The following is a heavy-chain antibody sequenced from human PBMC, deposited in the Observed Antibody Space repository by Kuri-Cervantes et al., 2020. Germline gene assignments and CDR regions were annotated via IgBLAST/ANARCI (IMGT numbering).Heavy chain of an antibody. CDR2: INHSGST. J-gene: IGHJ5*02. D-gene: IGHD4/OR15-4a*01. CDR1: GGSFSGYY. Sequence: SQTLSLTCAVYGGSFSGYYWCWIRQPPGKGLEWIGEINHSGSTNYNPSLKSRVTITVDTSKNQFSLKLSSVTAADTAVYYCARGRVDYPVPRRSWFDPWGRGTLVTVSS. CDR3: ARGRVDYPVPRRSWFDP. V-gene: IGHV4-34*01.